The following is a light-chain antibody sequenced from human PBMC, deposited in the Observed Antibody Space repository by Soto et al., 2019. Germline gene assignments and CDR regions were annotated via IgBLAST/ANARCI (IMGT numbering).Light chain of an antibody. CDR3: QQSFTTPYS. Sequence: DIQMTQSPCSLSASVRDRVTITCRTSQSINNYLNWYQQKPGKAPNLLIYRASTLQSGVPSRFSGSGSGTEFTLTISSLQREDYATYYCQQSFTTPYSFGQGTRVEMK. V-gene: IGKV1-39*01. J-gene: IGKJ2*03. CDR1: QSINNY. CDR2: RAS.